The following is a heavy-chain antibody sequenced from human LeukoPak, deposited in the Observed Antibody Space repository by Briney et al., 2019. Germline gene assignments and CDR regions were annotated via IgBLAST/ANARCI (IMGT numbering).Heavy chain of an antibody. V-gene: IGHV4-39*07. Sequence: PSETLSLTCTVSGGSISSSSYYWGWIRQPPGKGLEWIGSIYYSGSTYYNPSLKSRVTISVDTSKNQFSLKLSSVTAADTAVYYCARQLAAAGSLDYWGQGTLVTVSS. CDR3: ARQLAAAGSLDY. CDR2: IYYSGST. J-gene: IGHJ4*02. CDR1: GGSISSSSYY. D-gene: IGHD6-13*01.